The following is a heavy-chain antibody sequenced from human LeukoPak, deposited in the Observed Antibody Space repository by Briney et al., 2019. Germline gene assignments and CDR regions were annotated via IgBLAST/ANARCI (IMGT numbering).Heavy chain of an antibody. CDR2: IYYSGST. J-gene: IGHJ4*02. V-gene: IGHV4-39*07. D-gene: IGHD3-10*01. CDR3: ARYGFGEFGDVDYFDY. CDR1: GFSINSSPYY. Sequence: IPSETLSLTCTVSGFSINSSPYYWGWIRQPPGKGLEWIGSIYYSGSTYYNPSLKSRVTISVDTSKNQFSLKLSSVTAADTAVYYCARYGFGEFGDVDYFDYWGQGTLVTVSS.